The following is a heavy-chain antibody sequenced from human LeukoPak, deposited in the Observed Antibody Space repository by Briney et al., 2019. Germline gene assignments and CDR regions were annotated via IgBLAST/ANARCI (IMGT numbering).Heavy chain of an antibody. D-gene: IGHD5-12*01. V-gene: IGHV4-34*01. CDR1: GGSFSGYY. J-gene: IGHJ6*03. CDR2: INHSGST. Sequence: SETLSLTCAVYGGSFSGYYWSWIRQPPGKGLEWIGEINHSGSTNYNPSLKSRVTISVDTSKNQFSLKLSSVTAADTAVYYCAREWLLRAYYYMDVWGKGTTVTVSS. CDR3: AREWLLRAYYYMDV.